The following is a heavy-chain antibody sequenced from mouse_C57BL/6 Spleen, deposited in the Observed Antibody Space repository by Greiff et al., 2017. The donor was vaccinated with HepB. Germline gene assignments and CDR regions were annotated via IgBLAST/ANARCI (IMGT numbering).Heavy chain of an antibody. J-gene: IGHJ2*01. CDR1: GYSFTGYY. CDR3: ARGAGLLRSV. D-gene: IGHD1-1*01. V-gene: IGHV1-42*01. CDR2: INPSTGGT. Sequence: EVQLQQSGPELVKPGASVKISCKASGYSFTGYYMNWVKQSPEKSLEWIGEINPSTGGTTYNQKFKAKATLTVDKASSTAYMQLKSLTSEDSAVYYCARGAGLLRSVWGQGTTLTVSS.